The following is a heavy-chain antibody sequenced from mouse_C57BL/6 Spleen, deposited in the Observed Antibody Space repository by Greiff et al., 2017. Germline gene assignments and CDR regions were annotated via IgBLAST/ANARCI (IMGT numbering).Heavy chain of an antibody. D-gene: IGHD4-1*01. CDR1: DYSITSGYD. CDR3: ARGNWDKAWFAY. J-gene: IGHJ3*01. V-gene: IGHV3-1*01. CDR2: ISYSGST. Sequence: EVKLVESGPGMVKPSQSLSLTCTVTDYSITSGYDWHWIRHFPGNKLEWMGYISYSGSTNYNPSLKSRISITHDTSKNHFFLKLNSVTTEDTATYYCARGNWDKAWFAYWGQGTLVTVSA.